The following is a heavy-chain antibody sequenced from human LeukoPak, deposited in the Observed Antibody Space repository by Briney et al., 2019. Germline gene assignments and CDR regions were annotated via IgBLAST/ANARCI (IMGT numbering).Heavy chain of an antibody. CDR1: GFTFSSYA. Sequence: PGGSLRLSCAASGFTFSSYAMHWVRQAPGKGLEYVSAISSNGGSTYYANSVKGRFTISRDNSKNTLYLQMNSLRAEDTAVYYCARDGKIAASDYWGQGTLVTVSS. CDR3: ARDGKIAASDY. V-gene: IGHV3-64*01. D-gene: IGHD6-13*01. J-gene: IGHJ4*02. CDR2: ISSNGGST.